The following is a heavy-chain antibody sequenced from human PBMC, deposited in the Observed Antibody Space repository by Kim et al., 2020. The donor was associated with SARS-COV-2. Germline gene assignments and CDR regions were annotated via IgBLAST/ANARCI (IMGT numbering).Heavy chain of an antibody. J-gene: IGHJ5*02. V-gene: IGHV1-24*01. Sequence: GKELGWMRGFEPEDGETIYAKKFQGRVTMTEDTSTDTAYMELSSLRSEDTAVYYCATSTAMVTCYWFDPWGQGTLVTVSS. D-gene: IGHD5-18*01. CDR3: ATSTAMVTCYWFDP. CDR2: FEPEDGET.